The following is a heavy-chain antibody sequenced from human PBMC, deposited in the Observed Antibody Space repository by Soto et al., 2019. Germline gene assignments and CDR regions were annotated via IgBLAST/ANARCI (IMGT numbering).Heavy chain of an antibody. V-gene: IGHV3-23*01. CDR1: GVPFSSHS. CDR3: ARKGCSGSTCPYYLDI. Sequence: GGSLRLSCAASGVPFSSHSMHWVRQAPGKGLEWVSGFTASDGTLYADSVKGRFTVSRDNSKSTLYLQLDSLRAEDSAVYFCARKGCSGSTCPYYLDIWGQGTLVTVSS. J-gene: IGHJ4*02. CDR2: FTASDGT. D-gene: IGHD3-3*01.